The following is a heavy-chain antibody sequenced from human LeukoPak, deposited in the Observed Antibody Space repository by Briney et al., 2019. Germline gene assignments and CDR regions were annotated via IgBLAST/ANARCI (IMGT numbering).Heavy chain of an antibody. CDR2: ISWDGGST. J-gene: IGHJ5*02. Sequence: AGSLRLSCAASGFTFDDYTMHWVRQAPGKGLEWVSLISWDGGSTYYADSVKGRFTISRDNSKNSLYLQMNSLKTEDTALYYCAKDISSGDGPFDPWGQGTLVTVSS. CDR3: AKDISSGDGPFDP. D-gene: IGHD5-24*01. CDR1: GFTFDDYT. V-gene: IGHV3-43*01.